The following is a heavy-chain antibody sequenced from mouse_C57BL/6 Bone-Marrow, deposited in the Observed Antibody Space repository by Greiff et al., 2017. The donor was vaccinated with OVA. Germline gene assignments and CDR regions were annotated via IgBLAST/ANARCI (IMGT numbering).Heavy chain of an antibody. CDR3: ARSVVPDY. CDR2: IYPSDSEN. D-gene: IGHD1-1*01. J-gene: IGHJ2*01. CDR1: GYTFTSYW. V-gene: IGHV1-61*01. Sequence: VQLQQPGAELVRPGSSVKLSCKASGYTFTSYWMDWVKQRPGQGLEWIGNIYPSDSENHYNQKFKDKATLTVDKSPSTAYMQLISLTSEDSAVYYCARSVVPDYWGQGTTLTVSS.